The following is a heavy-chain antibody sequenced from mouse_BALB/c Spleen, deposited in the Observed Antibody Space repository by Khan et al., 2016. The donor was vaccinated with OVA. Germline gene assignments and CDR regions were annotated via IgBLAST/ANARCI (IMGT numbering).Heavy chain of an antibody. Sequence: EVELVESGPGLVKPSQSLSLTCTVTGYSITSGYGWNWNRQFPGNKLEWMGYISYSGSTNYNPSLKSRISITRDTSKNQFFLQLNSVTTEDTATYYWTRTARIKYWGQGTTLTVSS. J-gene: IGHJ2*01. D-gene: IGHD1-2*01. V-gene: IGHV3-2*02. CDR2: ISYSGST. CDR3: TRTARIKY. CDR1: GYSITSGYG.